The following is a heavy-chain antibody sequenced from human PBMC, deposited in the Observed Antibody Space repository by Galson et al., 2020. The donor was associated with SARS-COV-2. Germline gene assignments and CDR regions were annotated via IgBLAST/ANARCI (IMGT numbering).Heavy chain of an antibody. V-gene: IGHV4-34*01. CDR2: ITQSGSV. D-gene: IGHD3-22*01. CDR3: ARGLFQTTMVIVVFTSGSFYFDG. CDR1: GGSFSGHY. Sequence: SETLSLTCAVYGGSFSGHYWSWIRQSPGKGLEWIGEITQSGSVNYNPSLKSRVTISADTSKNQFSLELRSVTAADTAVYYCARGLFQTTMVIVVFTSGSFYFDGWGQGTLGSVSS. J-gene: IGHJ4*02.